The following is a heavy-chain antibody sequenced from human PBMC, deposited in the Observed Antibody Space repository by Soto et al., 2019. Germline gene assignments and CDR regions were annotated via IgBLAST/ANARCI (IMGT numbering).Heavy chain of an antibody. D-gene: IGHD2-15*01. J-gene: IGHJ4*02. CDR3: AARRDCGGVSCYCPDY. CDR2: ISGSGGST. CDR1: GFTFSSYA. V-gene: IGHV3-23*01. Sequence: EVQLLESGGDLVQPGGSLRLSCAASGFTFSSYAMSWVRQAPGKGLEWVSVISGSGGSTYYADSVKGRFTISRDNSKNTLYLQMNSVRAEDTAGYYCAARRDCGGVSCYCPDYWGQGTPVTVSS.